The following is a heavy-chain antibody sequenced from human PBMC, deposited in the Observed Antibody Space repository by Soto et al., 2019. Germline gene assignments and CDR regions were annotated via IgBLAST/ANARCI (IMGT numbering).Heavy chain of an antibody. CDR2: IYYSGST. D-gene: IGHD2-2*01. J-gene: IGHJ5*02. CDR3: ARSLSEYAYDWFDP. CDR1: GGSISTGGYY. Sequence: SETLSLTCTVSGGSISTGGYYWSWIRRHPGKGLEWIGYIYYSGSTYDNPSLKSRVTISVDTSKNQFSLKLSSVTAADTAVYYCARSLSEYAYDWFDPWGQGTLVTVSS. V-gene: IGHV4-31*03.